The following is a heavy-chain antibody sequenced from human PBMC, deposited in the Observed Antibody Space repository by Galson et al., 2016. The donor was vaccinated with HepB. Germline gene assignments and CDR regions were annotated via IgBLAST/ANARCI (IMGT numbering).Heavy chain of an antibody. Sequence: SETLSLTCAVSGASIRSYYWSWIRQPPGRGLEWIGYLYYNGKTNYNPSFKSRLTISVDMSKNQFSLNLSSVTAADTAVYYCAKVFFAPASYDYLTYYQSYGLDVWGQGTTVTVSS. J-gene: IGHJ6*02. CDR3: AKVFFAPASYDYLTYYQSYGLDV. D-gene: IGHD3-16*01. CDR2: LYYNGKT. CDR1: GASIRSYY. V-gene: IGHV4-59*01.